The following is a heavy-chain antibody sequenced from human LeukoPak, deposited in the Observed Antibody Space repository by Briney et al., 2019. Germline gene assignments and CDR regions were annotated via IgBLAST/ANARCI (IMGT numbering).Heavy chain of an antibody. CDR2: IYHSGST. CDR3: ARRDSSGYYFKDMDY. D-gene: IGHD3-22*01. Sequence: SETLSLTCAVSGGSISSDNWWSWVRQPPGKGLEWIGEIYHSGSTNYNPSLKSRVTTSVDKSKNQFSLKLSSVTAADTAVYYCARRDSSGYYFKDMDYWGQGTLVTVSS. CDR1: GGSISSDNW. J-gene: IGHJ4*02. V-gene: IGHV4-4*02.